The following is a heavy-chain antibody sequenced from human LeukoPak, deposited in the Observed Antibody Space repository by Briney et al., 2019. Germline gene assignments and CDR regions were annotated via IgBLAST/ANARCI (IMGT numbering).Heavy chain of an antibody. J-gene: IGHJ4*02. CDR2: ISSSSSTI. CDR1: GSTFSSYS. Sequence: RPGGSLRLSCAASGSTFSSYSMNWVRQAPGKGLEWVSYISSSSSTIYYADSVKGRLTISRDNAKNSLYLQMNSLRAEDTAVYYCARDSYGHDYWGQGTLVTVSS. D-gene: IGHD5-18*01. CDR3: ARDSYGHDY. V-gene: IGHV3-48*01.